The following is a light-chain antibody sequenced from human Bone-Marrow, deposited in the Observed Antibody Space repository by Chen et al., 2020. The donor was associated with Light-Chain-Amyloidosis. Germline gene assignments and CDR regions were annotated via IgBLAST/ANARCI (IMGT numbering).Light chain of an antibody. J-gene: IGLJ3*02. CDR1: SSNIGSNT. CDR3: ATWDDSLKV. CDR2: SND. Sequence: QSVLTQPPSASGTPGRRVTISCSGSSSNIGSNTVNWYQQLPGTAPKLLMFSNDQRPSGVPDRFSGSKSGTSASLAISGLQSEDEAEYYCATWDDSLKVIGGGTKLTVL. V-gene: IGLV1-44*01.